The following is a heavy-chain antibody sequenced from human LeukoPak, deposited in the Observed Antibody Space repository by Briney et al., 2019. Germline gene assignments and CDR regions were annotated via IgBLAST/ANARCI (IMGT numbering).Heavy chain of an antibody. CDR1: GYTFAGYY. J-gene: IGHJ2*01. D-gene: IGHD6-13*01. CDR2: INPNSGGT. V-gene: IGHV1-2*02. Sequence: ASVKVSCKASGYTFAGYYMHWVRQAPGQGLEWMGWINPNSGGTNYAQKFQGRVTMTRDTSISTAYMELSRLRSDDTAVYYCARGRAAADRYFDLWGRGTLVTVSS. CDR3: ARGRAAADRYFDL.